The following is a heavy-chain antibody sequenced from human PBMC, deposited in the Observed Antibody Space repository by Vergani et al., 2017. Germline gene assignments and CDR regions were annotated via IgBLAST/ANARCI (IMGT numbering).Heavy chain of an antibody. CDR1: GGPFSSYA. CDR2: IIPIFGTA. CDR3: AKGGEGSYYNGYYYDYMDV. J-gene: IGHJ6*03. Sequence: QVQLVQSGAEVKKPGSSVKVSCKASGGPFSSYAISWVRQAPGQGLEWMGGIIPIFGTANYAQKFQGRVTITADESTSTAYMELSSLRSEDTAVYYCAKGGEGSYYNGYYYDYMDVWGKGTTVTVSS. V-gene: IGHV1-69*01. D-gene: IGHD3-10*01.